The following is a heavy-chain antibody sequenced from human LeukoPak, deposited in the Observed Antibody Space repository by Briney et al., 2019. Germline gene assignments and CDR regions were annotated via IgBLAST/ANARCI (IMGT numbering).Heavy chain of an antibody. CDR2: ISGSGGST. Sequence: GGSLRLSCAASGFTFSSYAMSWVLQAPGKGLEWVSAISGSGGSTYYADSVKGRFTISRDNSKNTLYLQMNSLRAEDTAVYYCAKSMVRGVMGYYYGMDVWGQGTTVTVSS. V-gene: IGHV3-23*01. D-gene: IGHD3-10*01. J-gene: IGHJ6*02. CDR3: AKSMVRGVMGYYYGMDV. CDR1: GFTFSSYA.